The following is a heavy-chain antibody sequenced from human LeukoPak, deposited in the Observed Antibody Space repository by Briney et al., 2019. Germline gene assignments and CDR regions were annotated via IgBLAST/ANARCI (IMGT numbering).Heavy chain of an antibody. V-gene: IGHV4-30-4*01. CDR2: FYYSWST. D-gene: IGHD2-2*01. CDR1: GCSLSRGDYY. CDR3: ARADLVLPAANSDH. Sequence: PSETLSLTCIFSGCSLSRGDYYWICIRQPPGKALEWLGYFYYSWSTYYNPSLKSRVTISVDTCKNQFSLKLTSVPAEDTAVYFGARADLVLPAANSDHWGQGTLVTVSS. J-gene: IGHJ4*02.